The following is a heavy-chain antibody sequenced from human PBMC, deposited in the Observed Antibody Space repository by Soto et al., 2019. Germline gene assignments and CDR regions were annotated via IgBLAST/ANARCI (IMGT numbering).Heavy chain of an antibody. CDR2: IKQDGSEK. D-gene: IGHD3-3*01. V-gene: IGHV3-7*03. Sequence: GGSLRLSCAASGLTFSGHWMTWVRQAPGKGLEWVANIKQDGSEKYYVDSVKGRFTISRDNAKNSVFLQMNSLTVEDTAMYYCASRVPDVAYYGVFDYWGQGTLVTVSS. CDR3: ASRVPDVAYYGVFDY. J-gene: IGHJ4*02. CDR1: GLTFSGHW.